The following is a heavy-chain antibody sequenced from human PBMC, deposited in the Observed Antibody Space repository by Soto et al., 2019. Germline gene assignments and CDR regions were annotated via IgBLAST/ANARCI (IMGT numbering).Heavy chain of an antibody. CDR2: ISAYSGNT. D-gene: IGHD3-22*01. V-gene: IGHV1-18*01. CDR3: ASVTPSDSVPFAY. J-gene: IGHJ4*02. CDR1: GYTFTSFG. Sequence: ASVKVSCKASGYTFTSFGISWVRQAPGQGLEWMGWISAYSGNTNYAQKLQGRVTMTTDTSTSTAYMGLRSLRSDDTAVYYCASVTPSDSVPFAYWGQGTLVTVSS.